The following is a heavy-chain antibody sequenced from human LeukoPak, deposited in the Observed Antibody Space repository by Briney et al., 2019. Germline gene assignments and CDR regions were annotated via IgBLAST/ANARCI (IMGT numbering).Heavy chain of an antibody. D-gene: IGHD2-21*01. CDR1: GLNFGESA. CDR2: ISADGGSA. CDR3: AKESGKFDS. V-gene: IGHV3-43*02. J-gene: IGHJ4*02. Sequence: GGSLRLSCVASGLNFGESAMHWVRQAPGKGLEWVSLISADGGSAFSADSVKGRFSISRDNSKNSLYLQVDSLRSEDTAMYFCAKESGKFDSWGQGTLVVVSS.